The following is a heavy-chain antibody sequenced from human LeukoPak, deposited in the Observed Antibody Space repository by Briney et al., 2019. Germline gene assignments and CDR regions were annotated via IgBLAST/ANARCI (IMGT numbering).Heavy chain of an antibody. CDR2: ISGSGGNT. CDR3: AEGSGTAEEF. Sequence: GGSLLLSCAASGFTFSSYAMSWVRQSPGKGLEWVSAISGSGGNTHYTDSVKGRFTISRDNSKNTLYLQMDSLRADDTAVYYCAEGSGTAEEFWGQGTLVTVSS. V-gene: IGHV3-23*01. D-gene: IGHD6-25*01. J-gene: IGHJ4*02. CDR1: GFTFSSYA.